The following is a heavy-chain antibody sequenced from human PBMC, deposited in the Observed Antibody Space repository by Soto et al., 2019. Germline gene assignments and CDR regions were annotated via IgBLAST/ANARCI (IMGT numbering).Heavy chain of an antibody. Sequence: GGSLRLSCAASGFTFSSHGMHWVRQAPGKGLEWVAVIWFDGSKKNYVDSVKGRFTISRDNSKNTLYLQMNSLRAEDTAVYYCARDSATTSYYFDYWGQGTLVTVSS. J-gene: IGHJ4*02. D-gene: IGHD1-26*01. V-gene: IGHV3-33*01. CDR2: IWFDGSKK. CDR3: ARDSATTSYYFDY. CDR1: GFTFSSHG.